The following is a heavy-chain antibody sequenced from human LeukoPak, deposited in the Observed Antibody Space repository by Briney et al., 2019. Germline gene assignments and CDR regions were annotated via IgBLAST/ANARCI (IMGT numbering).Heavy chain of an antibody. D-gene: IGHD3-3*01. CDR3: ASSTYYDFWSASGRFDP. CDR1: GGSFSGYY. J-gene: IGHJ5*02. V-gene: IGHV4-34*01. Sequence: SETLSLTCAVYGGSFSGYYWSWIRQPPGKGLEWIGEINHSGSTNYNPSLKSRVTISVDTSKNQFSLKLSSVTAADTAVYYCASSTYYDFWSASGRFDPWGQGTLVTVSS. CDR2: INHSGST.